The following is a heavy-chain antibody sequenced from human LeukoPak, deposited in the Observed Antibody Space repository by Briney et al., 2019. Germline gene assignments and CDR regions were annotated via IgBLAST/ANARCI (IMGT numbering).Heavy chain of an antibody. V-gene: IGHV3-21*01. CDR1: GFTFSSYS. CDR2: ISSSSSYI. Sequence: GGSLRHSCAASGFTFSSYSMNWVRQAPGKGLEWVSSISSSSSYIYYADSVKGRFTISRDNAKNSLYLQMNSLRAEDTAVYYCAIEGGYNAPDHWGQGTLVTVSS. CDR3: AIEGGYNAPDH. D-gene: IGHD1-14*01. J-gene: IGHJ4*02.